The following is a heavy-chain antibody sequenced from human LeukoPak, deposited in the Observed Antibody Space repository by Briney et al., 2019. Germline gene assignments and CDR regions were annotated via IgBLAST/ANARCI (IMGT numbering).Heavy chain of an antibody. Sequence: GRSLRLSCATSGFTFSSYAMGWVRQAPGKGLEWVAVISYDGSNKYHADSVKGRFTISRDNSKNTLYLQMNSLRAEDTAVYYCAREPPRYCSSTSCYSQGKDPINWFDPWGQGTLVTVSS. D-gene: IGHD2-2*01. CDR2: ISYDGSNK. J-gene: IGHJ5*02. CDR3: AREPPRYCSSTSCYSQGKDPINWFDP. CDR1: GFTFSSYA. V-gene: IGHV3-30*04.